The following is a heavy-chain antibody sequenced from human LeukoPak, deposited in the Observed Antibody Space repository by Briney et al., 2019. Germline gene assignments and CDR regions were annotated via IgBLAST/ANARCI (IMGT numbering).Heavy chain of an antibody. V-gene: IGHV3-72*01. CDR2: TRNKANSYAT. J-gene: IGHJ4*02. Sequence: PGGSLRLSCAASGFTFSDHYMDWVRQAPGKGLEWVGRTRNKANSYATEYAASVRGRFTISRDDSRNSLYLQMNSLKTEDSAVYYCARDWDVNTRSPGYWGQGTLVTVSS. D-gene: IGHD1-26*01. CDR3: ARDWDVNTRSPGY. CDR1: GFTFSDHY.